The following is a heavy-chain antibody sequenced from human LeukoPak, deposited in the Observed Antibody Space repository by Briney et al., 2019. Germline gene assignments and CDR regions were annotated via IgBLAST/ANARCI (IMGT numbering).Heavy chain of an antibody. CDR2: ISGSGGST. Sequence: GGSLRLSCAASGFTFSSYAMSWVRQAPGKGLEWVSAISGSGGSTYYADSVKGRFTTSRDNSKNTLYLQMNSLRAEDTAVYYCAMLLLWFGEGPFDYWGQGTLVTVSS. D-gene: IGHD3-10*01. V-gene: IGHV3-23*01. CDR1: GFTFSSYA. J-gene: IGHJ4*02. CDR3: AMLLLWFGEGPFDY.